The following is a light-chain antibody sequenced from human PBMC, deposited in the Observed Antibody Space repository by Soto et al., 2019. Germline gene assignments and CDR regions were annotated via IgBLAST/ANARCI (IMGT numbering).Light chain of an antibody. Sequence: DIQITQSPSSLSSSVGDRVTITCRASQSIANFLNWYQQKPGKAPKLLIYDASSLQSGVPSRFSGSGSGTDFTLTISSLQPEDFATYYCQQSYSTPPTFGQGTKVDNK. J-gene: IGKJ1*01. CDR1: QSIANF. CDR2: DAS. V-gene: IGKV1-39*01. CDR3: QQSYSTPPT.